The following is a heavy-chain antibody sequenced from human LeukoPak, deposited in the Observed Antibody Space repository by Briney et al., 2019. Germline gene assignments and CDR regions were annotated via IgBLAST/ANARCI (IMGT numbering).Heavy chain of an antibody. CDR1: GFTFSGNW. D-gene: IGHD3-22*01. J-gene: IGHJ4*02. Sequence: GGSLRLSCAASGFTFSGNWMHWVRQAPGKGLVWVSRINSDGSSTSYADSVKGRFTISRDNAKNTLYLQMNSLRVEDTAVYYCARVDSSGYYSFDYWGQGTLVTVSS. V-gene: IGHV3-74*01. CDR2: INSDGSST. CDR3: ARVDSSGYYSFDY.